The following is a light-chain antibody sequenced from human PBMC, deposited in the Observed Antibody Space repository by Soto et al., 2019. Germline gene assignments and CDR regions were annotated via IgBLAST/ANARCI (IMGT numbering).Light chain of an antibody. V-gene: IGKV1-39*01. CDR2: AAS. J-gene: IGKJ2*01. CDR1: RSIGTN. CDR3: HQSFSVPYT. Sequence: DIQMTQSPSSLSAPVGDRVIITCRASRSIGTNLNWYQQKPGKAPKLLVFAASTLQFGVPSRFSGSGSGTDFTLTISSLQPEDFATYSCHQSFSVPYTFGQGTRLE.